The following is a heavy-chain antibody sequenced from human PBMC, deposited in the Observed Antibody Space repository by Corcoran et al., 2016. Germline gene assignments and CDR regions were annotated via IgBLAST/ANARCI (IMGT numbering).Heavy chain of an antibody. D-gene: IGHD3-22*01. J-gene: IGHJ3*02. V-gene: IGHV3-30*18. Sequence: QVQLVESGGGVVQPGRSLRLSCAASGFTFSSYGMHGVRRAPGKGLEWVAVISYDGSNKYYADSVKGRFTISRDNSKNTLYLQMNSLRAEDTAVYYCAKDHYYDSSGYPSRYAFDIWGQGTMVTVSS. CDR3: AKDHYYDSSGYPSRYAFDI. CDR2: ISYDGSNK. CDR1: GFTFSSYG.